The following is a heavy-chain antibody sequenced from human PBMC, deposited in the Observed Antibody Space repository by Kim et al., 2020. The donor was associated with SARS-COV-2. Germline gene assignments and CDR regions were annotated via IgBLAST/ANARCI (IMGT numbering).Heavy chain of an antibody. CDR2: ISYDGSNK. V-gene: IGHV3-30*04. CDR3: ARDMYSGIHRKVDY. D-gene: IGHD1-26*01. CDR1: GFTFSSYA. J-gene: IGHJ4*02. Sequence: GGSLRLSCAASGFTFSSYAMHWVRQAPGKGLEWVAVISYDGSNKYYADSVKGRFTISRDNSKNTLYLQMNSLRAEDTAVYYCARDMYSGIHRKVDYWGQGTLVTVSS.